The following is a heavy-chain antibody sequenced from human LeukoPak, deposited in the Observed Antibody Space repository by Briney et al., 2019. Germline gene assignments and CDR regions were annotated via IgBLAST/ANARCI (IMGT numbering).Heavy chain of an antibody. D-gene: IGHD5-18*01. CDR2: INPSGGST. J-gene: IGHJ6*02. Sequence: ASVKVSCKASGYTFTSYYMHWVRRAPGQGLEWMGIINPSGGSTSYAQKFQGRVTMTRDTSTSTVYMELSSLRSEDTAVYYCARDYGRFVDTAMAPTFYYYGMDVWGQGTTVTVSS. CDR3: ARDYGRFVDTAMAPTFYYYGMDV. CDR1: GYTFTSYY. V-gene: IGHV1-46*01.